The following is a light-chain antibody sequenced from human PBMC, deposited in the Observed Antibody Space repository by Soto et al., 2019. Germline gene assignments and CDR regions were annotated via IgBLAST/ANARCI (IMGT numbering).Light chain of an antibody. CDR2: GAS. CDR1: QGISSN. CDR3: QQLNTYPLT. Sequence: DLQLTQSPSFLSASVGDRVTITCRASQGISSNLVWFQQKPGKAPNLLIYGASTLQSGVPSRFSGSGSGTEFTLTISSLQPEDFVTYYCQQLNTYPLTFGGGTKVEIK. J-gene: IGKJ4*01. V-gene: IGKV1-9*01.